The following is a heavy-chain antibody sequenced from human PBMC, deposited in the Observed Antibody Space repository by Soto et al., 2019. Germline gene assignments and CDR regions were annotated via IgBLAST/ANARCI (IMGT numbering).Heavy chain of an antibody. CDR3: ALSITLVRGVIIGGFDP. CDR1: GFSLSTSGVG. J-gene: IGHJ5*02. V-gene: IGHV2-5*02. CDR2: IYWDDDK. D-gene: IGHD3-10*01. Sequence: QITLKESGPTLVKPTQTLTLTCTFSGFSLSTSGVGVGWIRQPPGKALEWLALIYWDDDKRYSPSLKSRLTNIKDTSKTQVVLTMTNMDPVDTATYYCALSITLVRGVIIGGFDPWGEGTLVTVSS.